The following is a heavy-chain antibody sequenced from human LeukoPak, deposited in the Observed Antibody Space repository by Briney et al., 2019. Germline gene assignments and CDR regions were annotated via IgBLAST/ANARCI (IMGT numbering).Heavy chain of an antibody. V-gene: IGHV3-48*04. D-gene: IGHD6-13*01. CDR3: ASRSINWYKGGNWFDP. CDR2: INSDSRTI. J-gene: IGHJ5*02. Sequence: GGSLRLSCAASGFIFSHYTMTWVRQAPGKGLEWLSYINSDSRTIYYADSVKGRFTISRDNARNSLYLQMNSLSVEDTAVYYCASRSINWYKGGNWFDPWGQGTLVTVSS. CDR1: GFIFSHYT.